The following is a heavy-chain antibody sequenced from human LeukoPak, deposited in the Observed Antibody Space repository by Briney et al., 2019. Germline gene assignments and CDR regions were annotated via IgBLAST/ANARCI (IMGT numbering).Heavy chain of an antibody. V-gene: IGHV4-30-4*01. J-gene: IGHJ4*02. D-gene: IGHD3-10*01. CDR1: GGSISRGDYY. Sequence: PSETLSLTCTVSGGSISRGDYYGGWGRPPPGKGLEWYGYIYYSGSTYYNPSHKSRVTISVDTYNNQFSLKLSSVPAADTAVYYCARLPTMVRGVIDYWGQGTLVTVSS. CDR3: ARLPTMVRGVIDY. CDR2: IYYSGST.